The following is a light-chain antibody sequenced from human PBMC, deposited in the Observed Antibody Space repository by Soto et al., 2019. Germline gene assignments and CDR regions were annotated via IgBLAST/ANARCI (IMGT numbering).Light chain of an antibody. CDR3: SSYTSSSSTLV. Sequence: QSALTQPPSVSGSPGQSVTISCTGTSSDVGSYNRVSWYQQPPGTAPKLMIYEVSNRPSGVPDRFSGSKSGNTASLTISGLQAGDEADYYCSSYTSSSSTLVFGGGTKLTVL. CDR2: EVS. V-gene: IGLV2-18*02. CDR1: SSDVGSYNR. J-gene: IGLJ2*01.